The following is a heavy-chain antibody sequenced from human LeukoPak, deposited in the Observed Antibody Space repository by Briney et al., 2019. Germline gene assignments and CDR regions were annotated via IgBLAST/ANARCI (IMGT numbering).Heavy chain of an antibody. J-gene: IGHJ4*02. CDR3: ATHRGYCSSTSCQNELELDY. CDR1: GYTFTSYG. D-gene: IGHD2-2*03. CDR2: ISAYNGNT. Sequence: ASVKVSCKASGYTFTSYGISWVRQAPGQGLEWMGWISAYNGNTNYAQKLQGRVTMTTDTSTSTAYMELRSLRSDDTAVYYCATHRGYCSSTSCQNELELDYWGQGTLVAVSS. V-gene: IGHV1-18*01.